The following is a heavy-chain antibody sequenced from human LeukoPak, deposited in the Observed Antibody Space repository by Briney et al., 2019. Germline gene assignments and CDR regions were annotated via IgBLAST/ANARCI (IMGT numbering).Heavy chain of an antibody. Sequence: SETLSLTCTVSGGSISNYYWSWIRQPPGKGLEWIGYIYYSGSTNYNPSLKSRVTISVDTSKNQFSLKLSSVTAADTAVYYCARESGYCSSTSCYNYFDYWGQGTLVTVSS. CDR3: ARESGYCSSTSCYNYFDY. CDR1: GGSISNYY. CDR2: IYYSGST. V-gene: IGHV4-59*12. J-gene: IGHJ4*02. D-gene: IGHD2-2*03.